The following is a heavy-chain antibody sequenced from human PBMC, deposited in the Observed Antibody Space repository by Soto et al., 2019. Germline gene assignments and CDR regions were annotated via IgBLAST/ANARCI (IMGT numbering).Heavy chain of an antibody. Sequence: GGSLRVWCGAAGGTFDDFCGSWIRQAPGKGLEWLAYIDGGASNIYITDSVKGRFTISRDNAKNSLYLQMNSLRAEDTAVYFCARDSSRKRFFDYWGQGTLVTVSS. CDR3: ARDSSRKRFFDY. J-gene: IGHJ4*02. CDR2: IDGGASNI. V-gene: IGHV3-11*01. CDR1: GGTFDDFC.